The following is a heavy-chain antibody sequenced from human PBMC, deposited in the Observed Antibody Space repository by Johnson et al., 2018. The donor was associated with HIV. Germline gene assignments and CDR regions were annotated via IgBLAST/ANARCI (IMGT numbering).Heavy chain of an antibody. V-gene: IGHV3-20*04. CDR1: GFTFDDYG. J-gene: IGHJ3*02. D-gene: IGHD1-26*01. CDR3: AKDRSGSAGAFDI. Sequence: MLLVESGGGVVRPGGSLRLSCAASGFTFDDYGMSWVRQAPGKGLEWVSGINWNGGSTGYADSVKGRFTISRDNSKNTLYLQMNSLRAEDTAVYYCAKDRSGSAGAFDIWGQGTMVTVSS. CDR2: INWNGGST.